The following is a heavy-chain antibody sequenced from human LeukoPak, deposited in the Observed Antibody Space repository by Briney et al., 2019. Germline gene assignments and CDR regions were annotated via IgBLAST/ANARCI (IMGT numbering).Heavy chain of an antibody. Sequence: ASVKVSCKASGYTFTGYYMHWVRQAPGQGLEWMGWISAYNGNTNYAQKLQGRVTMTTDTSTSTAYMELRSLRSDDTAVYYCARDAENGDPFDYWGQGTLVTVSS. V-gene: IGHV1-18*04. CDR3: ARDAENGDPFDY. J-gene: IGHJ4*02. D-gene: IGHD4-17*01. CDR2: ISAYNGNT. CDR1: GYTFTGYY.